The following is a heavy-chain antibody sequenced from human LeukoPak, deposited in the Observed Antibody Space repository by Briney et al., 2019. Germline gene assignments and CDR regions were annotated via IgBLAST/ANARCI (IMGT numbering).Heavy chain of an antibody. CDR2: FDPEDGET. D-gene: IGHD3-10*01. CDR1: GYTLTELS. Sequence: GASVKVSCKVSGYTLTELSMHWVRQAPGKGLEWMGGFDPEDGETIYAQKFQGRVTMTEDTSTDTAYMELSSLRSEDTAVYYCATAPVPYRSGSYPVDLYWFDPWGQGTLVTVSS. V-gene: IGHV1-24*01. CDR3: ATAPVPYRSGSYPVDLYWFDP. J-gene: IGHJ5*02.